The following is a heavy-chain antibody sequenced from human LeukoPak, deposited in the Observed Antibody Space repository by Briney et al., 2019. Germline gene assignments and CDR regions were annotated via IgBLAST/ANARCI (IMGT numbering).Heavy chain of an antibody. Sequence: ASVTVSCTAFGYGFTSYYIHWVRQAPGQGLEWMGIINPSVGGTTYARKFQGRVTMTRDTSTSTVYMELSSLRSEDTAVYYCARHGSGRYYPAEGRVDYWGQGTLVTVSS. J-gene: IGHJ4*02. CDR3: ARHGSGRYYPAEGRVDY. D-gene: IGHD3-10*01. CDR2: INPSVGGT. V-gene: IGHV1-46*03. CDR1: GYGFTSYY.